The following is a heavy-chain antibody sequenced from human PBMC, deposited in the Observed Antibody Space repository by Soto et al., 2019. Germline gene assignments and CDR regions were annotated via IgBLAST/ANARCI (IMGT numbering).Heavy chain of an antibody. CDR2: ISYRGTT. V-gene: IGHV4-30-4*01. Sequence: PSETLSLTCNVSGGPIISFHYYWPWIRQPRGKGLEWVGHISYRGTTFYNPSLKSRATVSIDTSKSQFSLKLASVTAADTAVYYCARAEGTYTWSYEFDYWGQGTLVTVS. D-gene: IGHD1-26*01. CDR1: GGPIISFHYY. J-gene: IGHJ4*02. CDR3: ARAEGTYTWSYEFDY.